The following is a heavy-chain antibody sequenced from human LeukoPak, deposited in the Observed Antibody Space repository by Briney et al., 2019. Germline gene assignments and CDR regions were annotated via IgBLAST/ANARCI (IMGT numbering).Heavy chain of an antibody. CDR3: ARGGKIALAGTRSPQYFQH. CDR2: IRYDGNNK. Sequence: GGSLRLSCAASGFTFSSYAMSWVRQAPGKGLEWVAFIRYDGNNKYYADSVKGRFTISRDNSKNTLYLQMNSLRAEDTAVYYCARGGKIALAGTRSPQYFQHWGQGTLVTVSS. J-gene: IGHJ1*01. D-gene: IGHD6-19*01. V-gene: IGHV3-30*02. CDR1: GFTFSSYA.